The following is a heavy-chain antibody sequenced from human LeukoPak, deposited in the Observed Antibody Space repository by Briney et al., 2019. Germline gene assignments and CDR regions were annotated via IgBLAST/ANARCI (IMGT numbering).Heavy chain of an antibody. V-gene: IGHV3-30*02. CDR3: AELGITMIGGV. J-gene: IGHJ6*04. Sequence: PGGSLRLSCKASGFTFISYGMHWVRQAPGKGLEWVAFIGYDRSDKYYADSVKGRFTISRDNSKNTLFLQMNSLRAEDTAVYYCAELGITMIGGVWGKGTTVTISS. D-gene: IGHD3-10*02. CDR2: IGYDRSDK. CDR1: GFTFISYG.